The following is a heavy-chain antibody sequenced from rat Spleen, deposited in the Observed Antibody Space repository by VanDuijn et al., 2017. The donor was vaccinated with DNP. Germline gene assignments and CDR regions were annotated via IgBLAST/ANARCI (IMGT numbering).Heavy chain of an antibody. J-gene: IGHJ3*01. CDR3: TSGTPVANYNWFAY. V-gene: IGHV5-35*01. CDR1: AFTFRSIW. D-gene: IGHD1-1*01. Sequence: EVQLVESGGGLVQPGSPLKFFCAASAFTFRSIWLNWIRQPPGKGLEWVASITPDGFITYYPDTVKGRFVISKDNAKNTGYLEMNNLRSDETAMYCCTSGTPVANYNWFAYWGQGALVTVSS. CDR2: ITPDGFIT.